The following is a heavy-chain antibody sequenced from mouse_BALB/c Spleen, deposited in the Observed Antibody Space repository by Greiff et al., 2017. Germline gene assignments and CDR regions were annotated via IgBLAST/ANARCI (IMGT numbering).Heavy chain of an antibody. V-gene: IGHV5-9-4*01. D-gene: IGHD2-14*01. CDR1: GFTFSSYA. J-gene: IGHJ4*01. CDR2: ISSGGSYT. Sequence: DVKLVESGGGLVKPGGSLKLSCAASGFTFSSYAMSWVRQSPEKRLEWVAEISSGGSYTYYPDTVTGRFTISRDNAKNTLYLEMSSLRSEDTAMYYCARSYYRYDEGAYYYAMDYWGQGTSVTVSS. CDR3: ARSYYRYDEGAYYYAMDY.